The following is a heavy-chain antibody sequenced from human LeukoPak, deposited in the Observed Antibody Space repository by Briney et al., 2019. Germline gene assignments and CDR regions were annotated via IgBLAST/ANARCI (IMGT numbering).Heavy chain of an antibody. V-gene: IGHV3-23*01. CDR1: GFTFSSYA. CDR2: ISGSGAST. CDR3: ARKLGGAQCGGDCFFDH. Sequence: GGSLRLSCAASGFTFSSYALNWVRQTPGKGLEWVSTISGSGASTYYADAVRGRFTISRDNSRNTLQLQMNDLTTDDTAVYYCARKLGGAQCGGDCFFDHWGQGTRVAVSS. J-gene: IGHJ4*02. D-gene: IGHD2-21*02.